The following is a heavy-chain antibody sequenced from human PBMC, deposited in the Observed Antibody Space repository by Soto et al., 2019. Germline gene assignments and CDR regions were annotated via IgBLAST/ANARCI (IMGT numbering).Heavy chain of an antibody. J-gene: IGHJ6*03. D-gene: IGHD6-6*01. Sequence: QGLEWMGRIIPILGIANYAQKFQGRVTITADKSTSTAYMELSSLRSEDTAVYYCASSPVPKPYYYYYMAVWGKGTTVTVSS. CDR2: IIPILGIA. CDR3: ASSPVPKPYYYYYMAV. V-gene: IGHV1-69*02.